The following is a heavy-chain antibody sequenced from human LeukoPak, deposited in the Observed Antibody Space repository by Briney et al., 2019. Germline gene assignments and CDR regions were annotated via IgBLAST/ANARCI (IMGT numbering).Heavy chain of an antibody. J-gene: IGHJ4*02. CDR2: IYWDDDK. CDR1: GFSLSTSGVG. D-gene: IGHD3-22*01. V-gene: IGHV2-5*02. Sequence: SGPTLVNPTQTLTLTCTFSGFSLSTSGVGVGWIRQPPGKALECLALIYWDDDKRYSPSLKSRLTITKDTSKNQVVLTMTNVDPVDTATYYGAHRRGHYYYDSSGSIYGGRFDYWGQGTLVTVSS. CDR3: AHRRGHYYYDSSGSIYGGRFDY.